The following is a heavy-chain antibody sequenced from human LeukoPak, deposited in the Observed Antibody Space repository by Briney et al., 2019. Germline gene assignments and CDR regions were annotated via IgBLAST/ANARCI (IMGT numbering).Heavy chain of an antibody. CDR1: GGSISSGSYY. CDR2: IYYSGST. Sequence: SETLSLTCTVSGGSISSGSYYWGWIRQPPGKGLEWIGSIYYSGSTYYNPSLKSRVTISVDTSKNQFSLKLSSVTAADTAVYYCARQPYYYDSSGYWFDYWGQGTLVTVSS. D-gene: IGHD3-22*01. CDR3: ARQPYYYDSSGYWFDY. J-gene: IGHJ4*02. V-gene: IGHV4-39*01.